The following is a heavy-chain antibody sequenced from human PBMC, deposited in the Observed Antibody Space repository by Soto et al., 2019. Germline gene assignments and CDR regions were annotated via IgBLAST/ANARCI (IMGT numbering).Heavy chain of an antibody. V-gene: IGHV5-51*01. J-gene: IGHJ4*02. Sequence: PGESLKISCQCSGCTFSNFWIAWVRQLPGKGLEYMGIIYPGDSETRYSPSFHGKVTISADRSIGTAYLQWSSLEASDSAFYFCARSPRSSPYFDYWGQGALVTV. D-gene: IGHD6-13*01. CDR2: IYPGDSET. CDR3: ARSPRSSPYFDY. CDR1: GCTFSNFW.